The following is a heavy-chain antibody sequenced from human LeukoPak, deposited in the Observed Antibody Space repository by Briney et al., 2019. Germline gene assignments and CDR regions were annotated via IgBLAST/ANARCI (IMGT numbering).Heavy chain of an antibody. CDR1: GYTFTSYG. D-gene: IGHD3-16*02. Sequence: GASVKVSCKASGYTFTSYGTSWVRQAPGQGLEWMGWISAYNGNTNYAQKLQGRVTMTTDTSTSTAYMELRSLRSDDTAVYYCARGGWDDYVWGSYRYSDYWGQGTLVTVSS. CDR2: ISAYNGNT. CDR3: ARGGWDDYVWGSYRYSDY. V-gene: IGHV1-18*01. J-gene: IGHJ4*02.